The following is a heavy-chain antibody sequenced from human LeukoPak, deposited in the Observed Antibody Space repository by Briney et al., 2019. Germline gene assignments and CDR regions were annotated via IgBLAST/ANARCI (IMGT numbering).Heavy chain of an antibody. Sequence: EASVKVSCKASGYTFTAYYIHWVRRAPGQGLEWMGWINPNTGGTNYKQKFQGRVTMTRDTSISTAYMELSRPRSDDTAVYYCARVAVAAIDWFDLWGQGTLVTVSS. CDR2: INPNTGGT. J-gene: IGHJ5*02. D-gene: IGHD2-15*01. V-gene: IGHV1-2*02. CDR1: GYTFTAYY. CDR3: ARVAVAAIDWFDL.